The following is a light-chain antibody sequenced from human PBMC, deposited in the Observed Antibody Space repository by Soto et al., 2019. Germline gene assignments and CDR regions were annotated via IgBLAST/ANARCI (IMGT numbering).Light chain of an antibody. Sequence: IQMTQSPSSLSASVGDRVTITCRASQGIRNYLGWYQQKPGKPPKLLIYAASNLQSGVPPRFSGSGSGTDFTLAISSLQPEDSATYYCLQDINYPWTFGQGTKVDIK. CDR3: LQDINYPWT. CDR1: QGIRNY. CDR2: AAS. V-gene: IGKV1-6*01. J-gene: IGKJ1*01.